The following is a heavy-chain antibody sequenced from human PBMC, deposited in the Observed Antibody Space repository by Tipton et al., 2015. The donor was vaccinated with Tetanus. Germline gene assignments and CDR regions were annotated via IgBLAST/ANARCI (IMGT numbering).Heavy chain of an antibody. J-gene: IGHJ6*02. D-gene: IGHD4-11*01. CDR3: ARGVDSNYPTYYYYYGMDV. Sequence: TLSLTCTVSGGSISSGGYYWSWIRQHPGKGLEWIGYIYYSGSTYYNPSLKSRVTISVDTSKNQFSLKLSSVTAADTAVYYCARGVDSNYPTYYYYYGMDVWGQGTTVTVSS. CDR1: GGSISSGGYY. V-gene: IGHV4-31*03. CDR2: IYYSGST.